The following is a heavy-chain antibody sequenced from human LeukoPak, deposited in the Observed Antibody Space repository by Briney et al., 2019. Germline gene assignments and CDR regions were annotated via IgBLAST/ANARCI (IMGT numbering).Heavy chain of an antibody. V-gene: IGHV1-69*04. CDR1: GGTFSSYA. Sequence: SVKVSCKASGGTFSSYATSWVRQAPGQGLEWMGRIIPILGIANYAQKFQGRVTITADKSTSTAYMELSSLRSEDTAVYYCARVTIFGVPNWFDPWGQGTLVTVSS. CDR2: IIPILGIA. J-gene: IGHJ5*02. D-gene: IGHD3-3*01. CDR3: ARVTIFGVPNWFDP.